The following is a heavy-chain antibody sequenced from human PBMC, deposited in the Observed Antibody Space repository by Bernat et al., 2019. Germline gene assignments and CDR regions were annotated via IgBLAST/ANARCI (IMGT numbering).Heavy chain of an antibody. Sequence: QLQLQESGPGLVKPSETLSLTCTVSGGSISSSSYYWGWSRQPPGKGLEGVGSIYYSGSTYYTPSLKRRVTISVDTSKNHFSLKLRSVTAADTAVYYCARQHYVDYVMQYFQHWGQGTLVTVSS. CDR3: ARQHYVDYVMQYFQH. CDR2: IYYSGST. J-gene: IGHJ1*01. D-gene: IGHD4-17*01. CDR1: GGSISSSSYY. V-gene: IGHV4-39*01.